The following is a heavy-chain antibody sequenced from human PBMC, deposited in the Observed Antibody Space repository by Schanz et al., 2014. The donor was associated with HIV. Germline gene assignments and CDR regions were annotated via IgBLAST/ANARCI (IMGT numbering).Heavy chain of an antibody. CDR2: LIPSFRLR. CDR3: AKSPIFGDVIFYGMDV. J-gene: IGHJ6*02. V-gene: IGHV1-69*13. CDR1: GYTFTSYG. D-gene: IGHD3-3*02. Sequence: QVQLVQSGAEVKKPGASVKVSCKASGYTFTSYGISWVRQAPGQGLEWMGGLIPSFRLRTYAQKLQGRVTIDADESASTAYMELNSLRSDDTAVYYCAKSPIFGDVIFYGMDVWGQGTTVTVSS.